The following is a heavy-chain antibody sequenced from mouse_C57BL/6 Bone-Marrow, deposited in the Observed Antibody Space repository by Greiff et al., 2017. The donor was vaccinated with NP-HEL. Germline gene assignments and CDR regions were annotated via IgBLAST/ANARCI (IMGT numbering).Heavy chain of an antibody. CDR2: IYPRDGST. J-gene: IGHJ2*01. V-gene: IGHV1-85*01. CDR1: GYTFTSYD. CDR3: ARRGGLRGFDY. D-gene: IGHD2-4*01. Sequence: VMLVESGPELVKPGASVKLSCKASGYTFTSYDINWVKQRPGQGLEWIGWIYPRDGSTKYNEKFKGKATLTVYTSSSTAYMELHSLTSEDSAVYFCARRGGLRGFDYWGQGTTLTVSS.